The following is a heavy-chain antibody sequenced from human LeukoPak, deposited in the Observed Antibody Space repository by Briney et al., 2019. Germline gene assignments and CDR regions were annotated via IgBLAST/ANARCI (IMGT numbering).Heavy chain of an antibody. Sequence: SETLSLTCAVSGGSISSSNWWSWVRQPQGKGLEWIGEIYHSGSTNYNPSLKSRATISVDKSKNQFSMKLSSVTAADTAVYYCARAYRDGYMDYYYYMDVWGKGTTVTVSS. CDR1: GGSISSSNW. V-gene: IGHV4-4*02. D-gene: IGHD5-24*01. CDR3: ARAYRDGYMDYYYYMDV. CDR2: IYHSGST. J-gene: IGHJ6*03.